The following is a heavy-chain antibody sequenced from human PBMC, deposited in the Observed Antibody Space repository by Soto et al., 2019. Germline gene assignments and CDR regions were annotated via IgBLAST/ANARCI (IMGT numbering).Heavy chain of an antibody. J-gene: IGHJ3*02. CDR2: IYPGDSDT. Sequence: GESLKISCKGSGFSLTTYWIGWVRQMPGKGLEWMWIIYPGDSDTRYRPSFQGQVTISADKSINTAYIHWSSLQDSDSAMYYCCRVSTSQRDAFDIWGQGTMVTVSS. V-gene: IGHV5-51*01. D-gene: IGHD2-8*01. CDR1: GFSLTTYW. CDR3: CRVSTSQRDAFDI.